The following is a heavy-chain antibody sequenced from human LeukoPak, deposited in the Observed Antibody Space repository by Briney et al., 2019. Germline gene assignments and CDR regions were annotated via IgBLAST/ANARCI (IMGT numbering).Heavy chain of an antibody. D-gene: IGHD5-18*01. V-gene: IGHV3-21*01. CDR1: GFTFSIYT. CDR2: ISATSNYI. J-gene: IGHJ4*02. Sequence: GGSLRLSCAASGFTFSIYTMNWVRQAPGKGLEWVSSISATSNYIYYADSVKGRFTISRDNAKNSLYLQMNSLRAEDTAVYYCARDTSGYTFDDWGQGTLVTVSS. CDR3: ARDTSGYTFDD.